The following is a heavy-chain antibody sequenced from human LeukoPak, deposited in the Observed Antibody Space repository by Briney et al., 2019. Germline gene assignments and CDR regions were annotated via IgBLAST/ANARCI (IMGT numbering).Heavy chain of an antibody. D-gene: IGHD6-13*01. Sequence: ASVKVSCKASGGTFSSYAISWVRQAPGQGLEWMGWISAYNGNTNYAQKLQGRVTMTTDTSTSTAYMELRSLRSDDTAVYYCARVGGGSSWLLFDYWGQGTLVTVSS. V-gene: IGHV1-18*01. J-gene: IGHJ4*02. CDR3: ARVGGGSSWLLFDY. CDR1: GGTFSSYA. CDR2: ISAYNGNT.